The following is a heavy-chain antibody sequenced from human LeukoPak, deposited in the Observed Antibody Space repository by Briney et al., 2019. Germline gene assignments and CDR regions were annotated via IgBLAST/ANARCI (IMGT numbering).Heavy chain of an antibody. CDR2: IYYSGRT. D-gene: IGHD3-16*01. CDR1: GGFFSGYY. Sequence: PSETLSLTCAVYGGFFSGYYWSWIRQPPGKGLEWIGYIYYSGRTKYNPSLKSRVTISVDTSKNQFSLKLSSVTAADTAVYYCARHTDDLCYFQHWGQGTLVTVSS. V-gene: IGHV4-59*08. CDR3: ARHTDDLCYFQH. J-gene: IGHJ1*01.